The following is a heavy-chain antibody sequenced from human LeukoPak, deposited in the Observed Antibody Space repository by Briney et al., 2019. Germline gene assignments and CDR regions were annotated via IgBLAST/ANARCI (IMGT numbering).Heavy chain of an antibody. V-gene: IGHV1-69*04. CDR2: IIPILGIA. J-gene: IGHJ4*02. CDR3: ARVHYDSSGYLRDY. D-gene: IGHD3-22*01. CDR1: GGTSSSYA. Sequence: GASVKVSCKASGGTSSSYAISWVRQAPGQGLEWMGRIIPILGIANYAQKFQGRVTITADKSTSTAYMELSSLRSEDTAVYYCARVHYDSSGYLRDYWGQGTLVTVSS.